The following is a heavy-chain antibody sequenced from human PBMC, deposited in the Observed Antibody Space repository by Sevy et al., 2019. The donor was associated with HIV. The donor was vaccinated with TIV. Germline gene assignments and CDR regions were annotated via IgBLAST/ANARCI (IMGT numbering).Heavy chain of an antibody. CDR2: INHSGST. CDR1: GGSFSGYY. CDR3: ARVGVGYCSNTSCPKDLDV. D-gene: IGHD2-2*01. J-gene: IGHJ6*02. V-gene: IGHV4-34*01. Sequence: SETLSLTCAVYGGSFSGYYWSWIRQPPGKGLEWIGEINHSGSTNYNPSLKSRVTISVDTSKNQFSLKLSSVTAADTAVYYCARVGVGYCSNTSCPKDLDVWGQGTTVTVSS.